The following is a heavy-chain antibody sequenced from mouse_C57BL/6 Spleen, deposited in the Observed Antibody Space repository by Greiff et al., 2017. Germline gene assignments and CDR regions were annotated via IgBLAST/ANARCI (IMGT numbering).Heavy chain of an antibody. CDR3: AAHRCGSSPAWFAY. J-gene: IGHJ3*01. CDR2: ISGGGGNT. Sequence: EVKLVESGGGLVKPGGSLKLSCAASGFTFSSYTMSWVRQTPEKRLEWVATISGGGGNTYYPESVKGRFTISRDNAKNTLYLQMSSLRSYDTSLYYCAAHRCGSSPAWFAYWGQGTLVTVSA. D-gene: IGHD1-1*01. V-gene: IGHV5-9*01. CDR1: GFTFSSYT.